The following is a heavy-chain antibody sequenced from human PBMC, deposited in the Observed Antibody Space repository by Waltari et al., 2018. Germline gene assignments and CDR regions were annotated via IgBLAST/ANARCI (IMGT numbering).Heavy chain of an antibody. CDR1: GDSMNTYL. D-gene: IGHD2-15*01. V-gene: IGHV4-59*01. CDR2: ISYSGTT. Sequence: QVVLQESGPGLVKPSETLSLTCSVSGDSMNTYLLTWIRPTPGKGLEWIGYISYSGTTNYNPSLKSRVTISLDTSKNQFSLKLNSVTAADSAVYYCAREPGYCRGGSCYFSGDNAYDVWGRGTMVTVSS. J-gene: IGHJ3*01. CDR3: AREPGYCRGGSCYFSGDNAYDV.